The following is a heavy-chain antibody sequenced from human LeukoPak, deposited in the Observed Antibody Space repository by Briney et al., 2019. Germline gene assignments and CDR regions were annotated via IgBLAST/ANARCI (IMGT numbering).Heavy chain of an antibody. V-gene: IGHV3-64*02. D-gene: IGHD4-17*01. CDR1: RFTFSGYA. CDR2: ITSDGGTT. CDR3: ARGLDYGDYGRYAFDI. J-gene: IGHJ3*02. Sequence: GGSLRLSCSASRFTFSGYAMHWVRQAPGKGLEYVSAITSDGGTTYYADSVKGRFTISRDNSKNTLYLQMGSLRAEDMAVYYCARGLDYGDYGRYAFDIWGQGTMVTVSS.